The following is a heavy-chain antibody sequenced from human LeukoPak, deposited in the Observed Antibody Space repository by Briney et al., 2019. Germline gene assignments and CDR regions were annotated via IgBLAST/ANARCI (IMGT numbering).Heavy chain of an antibody. V-gene: IGHV3-21*01. J-gene: IGHJ6*02. Sequence: PGGSLRLSCAASGFTFSSYSMNWVRQAPGKGLEWVSSISSSSSYIYYADSVKGRFTISRDNAKNSLYLQMNSLRAEDTAVYYCARDRLSGVAATYYYYYGMDVWGQGTTVTVSS. D-gene: IGHD6-25*01. CDR3: ARDRLSGVAATYYYYYGMDV. CDR2: ISSSSSYI. CDR1: GFTFSSYS.